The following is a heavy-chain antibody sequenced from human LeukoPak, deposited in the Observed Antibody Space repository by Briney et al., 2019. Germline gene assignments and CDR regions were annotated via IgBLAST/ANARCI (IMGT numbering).Heavy chain of an antibody. D-gene: IGHD3-9*01. Sequence: PGGSLRLSCAASGFIFSSYAMNWVRQVPGKGLEWVSRINPDGSRTDYADSVKGRFTISRDNTKNTVDLQMNSLRAEDTAVYYCARDFEAPSNCWGQGTLVTVSS. V-gene: IGHV3-74*01. J-gene: IGHJ4*02. CDR3: ARDFEAPSNC. CDR2: INPDGSRT. CDR1: GFIFSSYA.